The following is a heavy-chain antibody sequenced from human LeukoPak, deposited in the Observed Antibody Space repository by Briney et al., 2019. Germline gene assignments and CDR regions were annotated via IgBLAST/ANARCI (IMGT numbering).Heavy chain of an antibody. Sequence: GGSLRLSCAASGFTLSTYAMSWVRQAPGKGLAWVASVKSDGAGTHYADSVKGRFTISRDNSKNILYLQMNSLRAEDTAIYYCARCTTASSGWCNWLDPWGQGTLVTVSS. CDR3: ARCTTASSGWCNWLDP. D-gene: IGHD3-22*01. CDR2: VKSDGAGT. V-gene: IGHV3-23*01. J-gene: IGHJ5*02. CDR1: GFTLSTYA.